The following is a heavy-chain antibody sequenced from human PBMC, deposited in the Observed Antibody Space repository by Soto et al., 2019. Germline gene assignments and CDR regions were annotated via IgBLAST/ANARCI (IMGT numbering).Heavy chain of an antibody. V-gene: IGHV1-2*04. CDR1: GYTFTGYY. CDR3: ARGKPTGIAVAGTGGAFDI. D-gene: IGHD6-19*01. Sequence: GASVKVSCKASGYTFTGYYMHWVRQAPGQGLEWMGWINPNSGGTNYAQKFQGWVTMTRDTSISTAYMELSRLRSDDTAVYYCARGKPTGIAVAGTGGAFDIWGQGTMVTVS. J-gene: IGHJ3*02. CDR2: INPNSGGT.